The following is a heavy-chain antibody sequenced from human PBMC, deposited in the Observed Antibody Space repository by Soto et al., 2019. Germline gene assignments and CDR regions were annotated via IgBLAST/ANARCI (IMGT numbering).Heavy chain of an antibody. Sequence: SETLSLTCTVSGGSVSSAIYYWTWIRQPPGKGLEWIGYVYYSGTTKSNPSLKSRVIISLDTSKNQFSLKLSSVTAADTAVYYCARWHYYDTSGYRSFDYWGQGTPVTVSS. D-gene: IGHD3-22*01. CDR2: VYYSGTT. CDR1: GGSVSSAIYY. V-gene: IGHV4-61*01. CDR3: ARWHYYDTSGYRSFDY. J-gene: IGHJ4*02.